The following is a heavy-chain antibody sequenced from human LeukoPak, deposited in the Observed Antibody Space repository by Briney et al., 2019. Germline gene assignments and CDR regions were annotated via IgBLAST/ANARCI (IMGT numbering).Heavy chain of an antibody. Sequence: GGSLGFSCVASEFIFSDYWMSWVRQAPGKGLEWVANIKQGGREEKYVGSVKGRFAISRDDAKSTLYLQMDSLSGDDTAVYYCARDNGGWFDSWGRGTLVTVSS. J-gene: IGHJ5*01. CDR2: IKQGGREE. CDR1: EFIFSDYW. CDR3: ARDNGGWFDS. V-gene: IGHV3-7*03. D-gene: IGHD3-10*01.